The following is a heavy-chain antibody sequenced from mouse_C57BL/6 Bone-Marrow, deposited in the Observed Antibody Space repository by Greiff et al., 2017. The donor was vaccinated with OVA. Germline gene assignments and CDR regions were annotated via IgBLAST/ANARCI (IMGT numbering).Heavy chain of an antibody. D-gene: IGHD1-1*01. Sequence: DVKLQESGPGLVKPSQSLSLTCSVTGYSITSGYYWNWIRQFPGNKLEWMGYISYDGSNNYNPSLKNRISITRDTSKNQFFLKLNSVTTEDTATYYCAREGDYGSSYGFAYWGQGTLVTVSA. CDR3: AREGDYGSSYGFAY. CDR2: ISYDGSN. CDR1: GYSITSGYY. J-gene: IGHJ3*01. V-gene: IGHV3-6*01.